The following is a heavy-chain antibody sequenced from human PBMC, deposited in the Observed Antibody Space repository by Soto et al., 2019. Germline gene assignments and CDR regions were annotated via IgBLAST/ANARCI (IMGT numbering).Heavy chain of an antibody. CDR3: TTDLSRKGYNWFDP. Sequence: GSLRLSCAASGFTFSNAWMNWVRQAPGKGLEWVGRIKSKTDGGTTDYAAPVKGRFTISRDDSKNTLYLQMNSLKTEDTAVYYCTTDLSRKGYNWFDPWGQGTLVTVSS. CDR2: IKSKTDGGTT. V-gene: IGHV3-15*07. CDR1: GFTFSNAW. D-gene: IGHD2-2*01. J-gene: IGHJ5*02.